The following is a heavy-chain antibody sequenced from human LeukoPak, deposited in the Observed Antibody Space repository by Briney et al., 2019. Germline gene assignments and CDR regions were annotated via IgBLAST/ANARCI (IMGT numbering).Heavy chain of an antibody. CDR3: VRDWGYDSSGYWQKYFDS. Sequence: GSLRLSCAASGFSFSRYWMSWVRQTPGKGLEWVANIKQDGSEKNYVESVKGRFTISRDNAKNSLYLQTNSLRAEDTAVYYCVRDWGYDSSGYWQKYFDSWGQGTLVTVSS. CDR1: GFSFSRYW. V-gene: IGHV3-7*01. D-gene: IGHD3-22*01. J-gene: IGHJ4*02. CDR2: IKQDGSEK.